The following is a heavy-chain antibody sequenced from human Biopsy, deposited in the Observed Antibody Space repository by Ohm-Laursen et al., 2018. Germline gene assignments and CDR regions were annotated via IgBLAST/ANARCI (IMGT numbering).Heavy chain of an antibody. J-gene: IGHJ5*02. CDR1: GYTFNSYD. D-gene: IGHD1-7*01. CDR3: GRAVRNQLLTDP. CDR2: LNPVSGNS. Sequence: ASVKVSCKVSGYTFNSYDITWVRQASGQGPEWIGWLNPVSGNSNFGQKFRGRVTVTSDTSISTAYMELSGLTSDDTATYYCGRAVRNQLLTDPWGQGTLVTVTS. V-gene: IGHV1-8*01.